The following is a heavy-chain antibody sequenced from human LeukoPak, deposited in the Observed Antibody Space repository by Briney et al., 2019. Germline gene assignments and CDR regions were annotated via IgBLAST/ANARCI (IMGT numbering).Heavy chain of an antibody. CDR3: AKSSYYDSSGYYREYYFDY. D-gene: IGHD3-22*01. CDR1: GFTFSSYT. Sequence: GGSLRLSCAASGFTFSSYTMNWVRQAPGKGLEWVSAISGSGGSTNYADSVKGRVTVSRDNSKSTLYLQMNSLRAEDTAVYYCAKSSYYDSSGYYREYYFDYWGQGTLVTVSS. J-gene: IGHJ4*02. V-gene: IGHV3-23*01. CDR2: ISGSGGST.